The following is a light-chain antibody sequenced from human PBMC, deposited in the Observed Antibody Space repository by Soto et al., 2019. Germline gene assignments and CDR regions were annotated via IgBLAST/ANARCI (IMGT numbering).Light chain of an antibody. Sequence: EIVLTQSPGTLSLCPGERATLSCRASQSLITRYLAWYQQKPGQAPRLLIYGASSRATVIPDRFSGSGTGTDFIVTISSPEPEDFSMYSCQQKSTPPSFGQGTRLEIK. CDR2: GAS. V-gene: IGKV3-20*01. CDR3: QQKSTPPS. J-gene: IGKJ5*01. CDR1: QSLITRY.